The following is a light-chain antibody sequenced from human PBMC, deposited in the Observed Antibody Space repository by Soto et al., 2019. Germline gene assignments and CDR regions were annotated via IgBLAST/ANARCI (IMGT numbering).Light chain of an antibody. Sequence: DIQMTQSPSTLSASVGDRVTITCRASQSISSWLAWYQQKPGKAPKLLIYDASSLESGVPSRFSGSGSGTAFTLTISCLQPDDFATYYCQQYNSYPYTFGQRTKLEIK. CDR3: QQYNSYPYT. CDR2: DAS. J-gene: IGKJ2*01. V-gene: IGKV1-5*01. CDR1: QSISSW.